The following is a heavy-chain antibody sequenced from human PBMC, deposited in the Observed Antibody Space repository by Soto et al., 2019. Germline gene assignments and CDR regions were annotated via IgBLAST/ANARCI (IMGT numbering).Heavy chain of an antibody. Sequence: QVQLVQSGAEVKKPGSSVKVSCKASGGTFSSYAISWVRQAPGQGLEWMGGIIPIFGTAKYAQKFQGRVTSTADESTSTAYMELSSLRSEDTAVYYCASLLRGYSGTGDYWGQGTLVTVSS. J-gene: IGHJ4*02. CDR2: IIPIFGTA. V-gene: IGHV1-69*12. D-gene: IGHD5-12*01. CDR3: ASLLRGYSGTGDY. CDR1: GGTFSSYA.